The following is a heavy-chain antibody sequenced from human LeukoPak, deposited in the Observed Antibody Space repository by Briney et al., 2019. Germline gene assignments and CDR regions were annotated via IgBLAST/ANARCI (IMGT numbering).Heavy chain of an antibody. J-gene: IGHJ4*02. CDR3: AREGQQPYFDY. Sequence: ASVRVSCKASGYTFTSYYMHWVRQAPGQGLEWMGIINPSGGTTSYAQTFQGRVTMTRDTSTSTVYMELSSLRSEDTAVYYCAREGQQPYFDYWGQGTLVTVSS. CDR2: INPSGGTT. D-gene: IGHD6-13*01. V-gene: IGHV1-46*01. CDR1: GYTFTSYY.